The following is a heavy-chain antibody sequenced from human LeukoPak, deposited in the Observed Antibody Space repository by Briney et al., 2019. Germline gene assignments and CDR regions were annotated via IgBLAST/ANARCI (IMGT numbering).Heavy chain of an antibody. Sequence: SETLSLTCTVSGGSISSSSYYWGWIRQPPGKGLEWIGSIYYSGSTYYNPSLKSRVTISVDTSKNQFSLKLSSVTAADTAVYYCARALEDIVVVPAVLRXPPYFDY. V-gene: IGHV4-39*07. CDR1: GGSISSSSYY. J-gene: IGHJ4*01. CDR3: ARALEDIVVVPAVLRXPPYFDY. CDR2: IYYSGST. D-gene: IGHD2-2*01.